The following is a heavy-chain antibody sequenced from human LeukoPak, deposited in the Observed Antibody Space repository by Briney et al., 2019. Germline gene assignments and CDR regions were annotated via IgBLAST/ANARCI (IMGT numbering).Heavy chain of an antibody. CDR3: AKDRGYGDHGGDGMDV. J-gene: IGHJ6*02. CDR1: GFTFSSYS. CDR2: ISGSGDTT. Sequence: PRGSLRLSCAASGFTFSSYSMSWVRQAPGKGLEWVSAISGSGDTTYYADSVKGRFSTSRDNSKNTLYLQMNSLRAEDTAVYYCAKDRGYGDHGGDGMDVWGQGTTVTVSS. V-gene: IGHV3-23*01. D-gene: IGHD4-17*01.